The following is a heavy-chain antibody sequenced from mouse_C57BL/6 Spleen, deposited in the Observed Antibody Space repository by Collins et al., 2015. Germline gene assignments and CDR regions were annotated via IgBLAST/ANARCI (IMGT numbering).Heavy chain of an antibody. Sequence: HWVKQRPEQGLEWIGWIDPENGDSEFASKLQDKATITIDTSSNTAYLQLNSLTSEDTAVYYCTAGYKWGQGTTLTVSS. CDR2: IDPENGDS. J-gene: IGHJ2*01. V-gene: IGHV14-4*01. CDR3: TAGYK. D-gene: IGHD2-2*01.